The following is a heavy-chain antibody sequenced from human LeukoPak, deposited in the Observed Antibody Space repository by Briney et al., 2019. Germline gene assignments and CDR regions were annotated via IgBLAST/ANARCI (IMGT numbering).Heavy chain of an antibody. CDR1: GFTFSSYG. CDR3: ARDPRSAYFDY. Sequence: GGPLRLSCAASGFTFSSYGMHWVRQAPGKGLEWVAFIRSDGSKKYYADSVKGRFTISRDSSKNTLYLQMNSLRREDTAVYYCARDPRSAYFDYWGQGTLVTVSS. V-gene: IGHV3-30*02. CDR2: IRSDGSKK. J-gene: IGHJ4*02.